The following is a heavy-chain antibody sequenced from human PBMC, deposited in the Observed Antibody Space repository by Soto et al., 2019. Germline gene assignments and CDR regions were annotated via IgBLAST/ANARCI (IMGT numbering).Heavy chain of an antibody. CDR1: GFTFSSYG. CDR3: AKDLHHYDILDYFDY. CDR2: ISYDGSNK. Sequence: QVQLVESGGGVVQPGRSLRLSCAASGFTFSSYGVHWVRQAPGKGLEWVAVISYDGSNKYYADSVKGRFTISRDNSKNTLYLQMNSLRAEDTAVYYCAKDLHHYDILDYFDYWGQGTLVTVSS. J-gene: IGHJ4*02. D-gene: IGHD3-9*01. V-gene: IGHV3-30*18.